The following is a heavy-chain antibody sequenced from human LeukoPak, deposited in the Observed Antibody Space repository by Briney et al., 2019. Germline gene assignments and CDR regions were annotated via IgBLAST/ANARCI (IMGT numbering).Heavy chain of an antibody. V-gene: IGHV4-34*01. D-gene: IGHD4-17*01. J-gene: IGHJ4*02. CDR3: ARARYGDSVDY. Sequence: PSETLSLTCAVYGGSFSGYYWSWIRQPPGKGLEWIGEINHSGSTNYNPSLKSRVTISVDTSKNQFSLKLSSVTAADTAVYYCARARYGDSVDYWGQGTLVTVSS. CDR1: GGSFSGYY. CDR2: INHSGST.